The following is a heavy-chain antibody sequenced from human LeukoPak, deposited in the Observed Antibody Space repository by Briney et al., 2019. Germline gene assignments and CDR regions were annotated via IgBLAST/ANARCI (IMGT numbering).Heavy chain of an antibody. CDR3: AEPEGGYYDIRPD. J-gene: IGHJ4*02. V-gene: IGHV3-30*18. CDR1: GFTFRNYG. D-gene: IGHD3-22*01. CDR2: ISFDGSFQ. Sequence: GRSLRLSCAASGFTFRNYGMHWVRQAPGKGLEWVAVISFDGSFQSYADSVKGRFTISRDNSKNTLYLQMNSLRAEDTAVYYCAEPEGGYYDIRPDWGQGTLVTVSS.